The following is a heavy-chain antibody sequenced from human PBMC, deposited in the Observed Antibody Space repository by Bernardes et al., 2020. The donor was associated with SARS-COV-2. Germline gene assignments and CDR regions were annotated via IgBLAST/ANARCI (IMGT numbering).Heavy chain of an antibody. V-gene: IGHV3-30-3*01. Sequence: GGSLRLSCAASGFTFSSYAMHWVRQAPGKGLEWVAVISYDGSNKYYADSVKGRFTISRDNSKNTLYLQMNSLRAEDTAVYYCARDNGLLGYYGMDVWGQGTTVTVSS. CDR1: GFTFSSYA. CDR3: ARDNGLLGYYGMDV. D-gene: IGHD3-3*02. CDR2: ISYDGSNK. J-gene: IGHJ6*02.